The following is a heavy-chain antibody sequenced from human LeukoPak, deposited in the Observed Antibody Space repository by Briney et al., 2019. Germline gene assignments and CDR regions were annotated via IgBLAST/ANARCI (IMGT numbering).Heavy chain of an antibody. CDR2: INPNSGGT. Sequence: ASVKVSCKASGYTFTGYYMHWVRQAPGQGLEWMGWINPNSGGTNYAQKFQGRVTMTEDTSTDTAYMELSSLRSEDTAVYYCATAPHQYYYDSSGSHFDYWGQGTLVTVSS. J-gene: IGHJ4*02. CDR1: GYTFTGYY. CDR3: ATAPHQYYYDSSGSHFDY. V-gene: IGHV1-2*02. D-gene: IGHD3-22*01.